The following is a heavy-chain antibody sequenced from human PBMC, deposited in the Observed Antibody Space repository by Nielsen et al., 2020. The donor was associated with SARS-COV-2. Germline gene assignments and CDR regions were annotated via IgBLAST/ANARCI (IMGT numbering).Heavy chain of an antibody. CDR3: ARDPREDIDYFDY. V-gene: IGHV1-46*01. CDR1: GGTFSSYA. J-gene: IGHJ4*02. CDR2: INPSGGST. Sequence: ASVKVSCKASGGTFSSYAISWVRQAPGQGLEWMGIINPSGGSTSYAQKFQGRVTMTRDTSTSTVYMELSSLRSEDTAVYYCARDPREDIDYFDYWGQGTLVTVSS. D-gene: IGHD3-16*02.